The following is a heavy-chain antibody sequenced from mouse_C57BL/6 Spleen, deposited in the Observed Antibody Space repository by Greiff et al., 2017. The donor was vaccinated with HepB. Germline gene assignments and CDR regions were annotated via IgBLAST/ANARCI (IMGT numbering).Heavy chain of an antibody. D-gene: IGHD1-1*01. J-gene: IGHJ4*01. V-gene: IGHV1-22*01. CDR3: ASPYYYGSSGAMDY. CDR1: GYTFTDYN. Sequence: EVQLQQSGPELVKPGASVKMSCKASGYTFTDYNMHWVKQSHGKSLEWIGYINPNNGGTSYNQKFKGKATLTVNKSSSTAYMELRSLTSEDSAVDYCASPYYYGSSGAMDYWGQGTSVTVSS. CDR2: INPNNGGT.